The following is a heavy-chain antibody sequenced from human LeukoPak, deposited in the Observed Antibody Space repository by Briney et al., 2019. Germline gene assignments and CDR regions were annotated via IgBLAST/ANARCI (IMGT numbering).Heavy chain of an antibody. V-gene: IGHV4-4*02. Sequence: PSETLSLTCAVSGGSISSSNWWSWVRQPPGKGLEWIGEIYHSGSTNYNPSLKSRVTISVDKSKNQFSLKLSSVTAADTAVYYCAKGPNYDILTGWRKTYNGFDVWGQGTMVTVSS. J-gene: IGHJ3*01. CDR1: GGSISSSNW. CDR2: IYHSGST. D-gene: IGHD3-9*01. CDR3: AKGPNYDILTGWRKTYNGFDV.